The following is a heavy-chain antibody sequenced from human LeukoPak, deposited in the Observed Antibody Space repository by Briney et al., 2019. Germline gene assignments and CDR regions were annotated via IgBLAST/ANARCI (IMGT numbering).Heavy chain of an antibody. CDR2: INHSGST. D-gene: IGHD3-3*01. J-gene: IGHJ4*02. Sequence: SETLSLTCAVYGGSFSGYYWSWIRQPPGKGLEWIGEINHSGSTNYNPSLKSRVTISVDTSKNQFSLKLSSLTVADTAVYYCARGQDFWSGYNYWGQGTLVTVSS. CDR3: ARGQDFWSGYNY. V-gene: IGHV4-34*01. CDR1: GGSFSGYY.